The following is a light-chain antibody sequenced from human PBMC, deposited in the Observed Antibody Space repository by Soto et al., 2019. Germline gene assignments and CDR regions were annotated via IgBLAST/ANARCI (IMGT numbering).Light chain of an antibody. V-gene: IGLV2-14*01. J-gene: IGLJ1*01. CDR3: SSYTSSSLYV. Sequence: QSALSQPASVSGSPEQSITISCTGTCSDVGGYNYVSWYQQHPGKAPKLMIYEVSNRPSGVSNRFSGSKSGNTASLTISGLQAEDEADYYCSSYTSSSLYVFGTGTKVTVL. CDR1: CSDVGGYNY. CDR2: EVS.